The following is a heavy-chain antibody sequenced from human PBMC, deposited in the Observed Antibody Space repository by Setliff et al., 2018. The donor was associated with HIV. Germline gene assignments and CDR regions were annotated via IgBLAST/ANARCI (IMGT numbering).Heavy chain of an antibody. CDR2: MNPNSSNS. J-gene: IGHJ5*01. Sequence: ASVKVSCKTSRYTFINYDINWVRQATGQGLEWMGWMNPNSSNSGYAQNFQGRVTMTLDTSISTAYMELSSLTSEDTAVYYCTRGRHSQTAGAIKFAFWGQGSLVTVS. CDR1: RYTFINYD. V-gene: IGHV1-8*02. D-gene: IGHD3-10*01. CDR3: TRGRHSQTAGAIKFAF.